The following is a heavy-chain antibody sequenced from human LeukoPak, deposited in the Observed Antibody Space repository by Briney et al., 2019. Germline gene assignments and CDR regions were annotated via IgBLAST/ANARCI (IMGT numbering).Heavy chain of an antibody. CDR3: VRHDGRGGATMGALDS. CDR2: VYYGRTT. Sequence: SETLSLTCTVSADSISSSSHHWGWIRQSPGTGLEWIGSVYYGRTTYYNPSLNSRVTISVVTSKNQFSLQLHSVTAADTAVYYCVRHDGRGGATMGALDSWGQGSLVTVSS. J-gene: IGHJ4*02. CDR1: ADSISSSSHH. D-gene: IGHD5-12*01. V-gene: IGHV4-39*01.